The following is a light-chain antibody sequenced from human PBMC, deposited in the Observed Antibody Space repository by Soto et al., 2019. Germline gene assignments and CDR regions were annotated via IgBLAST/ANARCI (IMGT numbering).Light chain of an antibody. Sequence: EIVLTQSPGTLSLSAGERATLSCRASQSVSSGYLAWHQQKPGQAPTVLMYGASGRATGIPDRFSGNGSGTDFTLTISRLEPEDFAVYYCQQYETSPTFGQGTKVDIK. V-gene: IGKV3-20*01. CDR1: QSVSSGY. CDR2: GAS. J-gene: IGKJ1*01. CDR3: QQYETSPT.